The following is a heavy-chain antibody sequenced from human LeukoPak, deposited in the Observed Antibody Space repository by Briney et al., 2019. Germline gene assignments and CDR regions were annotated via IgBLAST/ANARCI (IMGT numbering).Heavy chain of an antibody. V-gene: IGHV4-61*08. CDR2: IYYSGST. CDR1: GGSISSGGYY. CDR3: ARHPSIAAAGIDLLPFEP. D-gene: IGHD6-13*01. J-gene: IGHJ5*02. Sequence: SETLSLTCTVSGGSISSGGYYWSWIRQPPGKGLEWIGYIYYSGSTNYNPSLKSRVTISVDTSKNQFSLKLSSVTAADTAVYYCARHPSIAAAGIDLLPFEPWGQGTPVTVSS.